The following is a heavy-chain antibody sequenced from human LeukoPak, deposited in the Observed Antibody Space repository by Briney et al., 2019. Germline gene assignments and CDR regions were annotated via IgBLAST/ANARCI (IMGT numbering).Heavy chain of an antibody. CDR2: IKDDGSEK. D-gene: IGHD1-14*01. V-gene: IGHV3-7*04. CDR3: ARARIDY. CDR1: GFTFSSYW. Sequence: GGSLRLSCVGSGFTFSSYWMTWVRQAPGKGLEWVANIKDDGSEKYSVDSVKGRFTISRDNAKNLLYLQMSSLRAEDTAVYYCARARIDYWGQGTRVTVSS. J-gene: IGHJ4*02.